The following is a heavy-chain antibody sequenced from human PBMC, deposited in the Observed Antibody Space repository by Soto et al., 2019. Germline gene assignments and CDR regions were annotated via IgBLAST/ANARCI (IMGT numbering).Heavy chain of an antibody. CDR1: GVSISNSSHY. J-gene: IGHJ4*02. Sequence: SETLSLTCTVSGVSISNSSHYWGWIRRPPGKGLEWIGTIYYSGITYYNSSLKSRVTISVDTSQHQLSLKLTSLTAADTAVYYCESHESNWGQGTLVTVSS. V-gene: IGHV4-39*01. CDR3: ESHESN. CDR2: IYYSGIT.